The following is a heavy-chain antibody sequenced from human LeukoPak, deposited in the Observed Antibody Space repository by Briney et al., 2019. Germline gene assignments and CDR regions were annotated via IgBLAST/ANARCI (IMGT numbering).Heavy chain of an antibody. CDR2: ISYDGTYK. CDR1: GFSFSSYG. Sequence: PGRSLRLSCEVSGFSFSSYGMHWVRQAPGKGLEWVAVISYDGTYKYYVGSVKGRFTISRENSKDMLSLQMNSLRAEDTAVYYCAKGSGASAYFYLDVWGKGTTVTVSS. CDR3: AKGSGASAYFYLDV. D-gene: IGHD2-21*01. V-gene: IGHV3-33*08. J-gene: IGHJ6*03.